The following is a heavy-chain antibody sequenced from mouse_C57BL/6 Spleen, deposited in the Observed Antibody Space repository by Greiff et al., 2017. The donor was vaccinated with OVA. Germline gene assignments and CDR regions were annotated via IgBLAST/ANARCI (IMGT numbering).Heavy chain of an antibody. Sequence: EVQLQQSGPELVKPGASVKMSCKASGYTFTDYNMHWVKQSHGKSLEWIGYINPNNGGTSYNQKFKGKATLTVNKSSSTAYMELRSLTSEDSAVYYCAREGAGNYYGSSYRYFDVWGTGTTVTVSS. D-gene: IGHD1-1*01. CDR3: AREGAGNYYGSSYRYFDV. V-gene: IGHV1-22*01. CDR2: INPNNGGT. CDR1: GYTFTDYN. J-gene: IGHJ1*03.